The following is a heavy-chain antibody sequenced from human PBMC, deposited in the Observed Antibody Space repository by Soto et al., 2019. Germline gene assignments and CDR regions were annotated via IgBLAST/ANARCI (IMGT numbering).Heavy chain of an antibody. V-gene: IGHV2-5*02. J-gene: IGHJ4*02. D-gene: IGHD3-3*01. CDR1: GFSLTTSGVG. CDR2: IYWDDEK. Sequence: QITLKESGPTVVKPTETLTLTCTFSGFSLTTSGVGVGWVRQSPGKAPEGLALIYWDDEKRYSTSLKSRLTITEDTSKNQVVLTMANVDPADTATYYCAHRVLRTVFGLVTTTAIYFDFWGQGTPVVVSS. CDR3: AHRVLRTVFGLVTTTAIYFDF.